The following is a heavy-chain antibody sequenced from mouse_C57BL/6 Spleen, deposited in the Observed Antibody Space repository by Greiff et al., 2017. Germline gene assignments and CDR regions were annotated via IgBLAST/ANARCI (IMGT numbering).Heavy chain of an antibody. D-gene: IGHD2-1*01. CDR2: INYDGSST. Sequence: EVQLQESEGGLVQPGSSMKLSCTASGFTFSDYYMAWVRQVPEKGLEWVANINYDGSSTYYLDSLKSRVIISRDNAKNILYLQMSSMKSEDTATFYCEREPLYGKGYFDYWGQGTTLTVSS. CDR3: EREPLYGKGYFDY. J-gene: IGHJ2*01. V-gene: IGHV5-16*01. CDR1: GFTFSDYY.